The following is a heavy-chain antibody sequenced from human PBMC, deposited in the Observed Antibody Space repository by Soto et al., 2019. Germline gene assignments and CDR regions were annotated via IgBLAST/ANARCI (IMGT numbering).Heavy chain of an antibody. CDR1: GDAISNYY. V-gene: IGHV4-59*04. D-gene: IGHD6-13*01. CDR2: IYHSGHT. J-gene: IGHJ4*01. CDR3: ACARIVAAGTSVDY. Sequence: SETLSLTCSVSGDAISNYYWSWIRQTPGKGLEWIGSIYHSGHTYYNPSLRSRFTISIDTSKSHFSLKVSSVSAADTAVYFCACARIVAAGTSVDYRCQGTLITLCS.